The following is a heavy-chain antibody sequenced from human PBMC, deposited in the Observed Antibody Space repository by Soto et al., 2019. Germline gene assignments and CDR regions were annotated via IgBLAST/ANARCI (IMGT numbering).Heavy chain of an antibody. CDR2: ISSSGSTI. CDR3: ARGGDSSSTSDYYYGMDV. J-gene: IGHJ6*02. V-gene: IGHV3-11*01. Sequence: CAASGFTFSDYYMSWIRQAPGKGLEWVSYISSSGSTIYYADSVKGRFTISRDNAKNSLYLQMNSLRAEDTAVYYCARGGDSSSTSDYYYGMDVWGQGTTVTVSS. CDR1: GFTFSDYY. D-gene: IGHD6-6*01.